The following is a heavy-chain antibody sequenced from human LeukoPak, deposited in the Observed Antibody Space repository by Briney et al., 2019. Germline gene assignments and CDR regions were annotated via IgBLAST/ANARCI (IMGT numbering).Heavy chain of an antibody. CDR3: ARTTSFTASGYDY. V-gene: IGHV1-8*03. CDR2: MNPNSGDR. D-gene: IGHD6-25*01. CDR1: GYTFTNYH. Sequence: ASVKVSCKTSGYTFTNYHINWVRQATGQGLEWMGWMNPNSGDRGYAQKFRGRLSITRDTSISTVYMELSSLRSEDTAVYFCARTTSFTASGYDYWGQGTLVTVSS. J-gene: IGHJ4*02.